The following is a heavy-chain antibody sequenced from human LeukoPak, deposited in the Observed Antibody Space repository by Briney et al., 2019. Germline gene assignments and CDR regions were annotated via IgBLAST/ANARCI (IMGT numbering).Heavy chain of an antibody. CDR3: AKDLRGYSYAIDY. CDR1: GFTFSSYA. Sequence: GGSLRLSCAASGFTFSSYAMSWVRQAPGKGLEWVSGISWNSGSIGYADSVKGRFTISRDNAKNSLYLQMNSLRAEDTALYYCAKDLRGYSYAIDYWGQGTLVTVSS. J-gene: IGHJ4*02. CDR2: ISWNSGSI. D-gene: IGHD5-18*01. V-gene: IGHV3-9*01.